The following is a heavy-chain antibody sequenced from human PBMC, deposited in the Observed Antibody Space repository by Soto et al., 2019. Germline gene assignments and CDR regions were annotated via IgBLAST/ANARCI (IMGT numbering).Heavy chain of an antibody. V-gene: IGHV3-30*18. CDR1: GFTFTTNG. J-gene: IGHJ4*02. CDR3: AKGGRVSYPLDY. D-gene: IGHD3-16*02. CDR2: ISYDGSNK. Sequence: QVQLVESGGGVVQPGRSLRLSCTASGFTFTTNGMHWVRQAPGKGLEWVAVISYDGSNKYYADSVKGRFTISRDNSKNTLYLQLSSLRAEDTAVYYCAKGGRVSYPLDYWGQGTLFTVSS.